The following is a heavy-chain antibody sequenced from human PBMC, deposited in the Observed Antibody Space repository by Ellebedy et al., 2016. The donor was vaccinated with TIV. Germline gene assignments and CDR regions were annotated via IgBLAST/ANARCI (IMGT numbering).Heavy chain of an antibody. D-gene: IGHD3-10*01. CDR2: VSAYSGNT. CDR3: ARYSGSGTYYRNGMDV. V-gene: IGHV1-18*01. J-gene: IGHJ6*02. CDR1: GYTFTSYA. Sequence: AASVKVSCKASGYTFTSYAMHWVRQAPGQGLDWMGWVSAYSGNTNYAENLQGRVTMTTDTSTDTAYMELRSRRSDDTAVYFCARYSGSGTYYRNGMDVWGQGTTVTVSS.